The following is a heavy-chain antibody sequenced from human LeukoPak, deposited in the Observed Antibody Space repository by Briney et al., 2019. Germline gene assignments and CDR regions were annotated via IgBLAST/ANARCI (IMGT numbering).Heavy chain of an antibody. Sequence: GGSLRLSCAASGFTFNTFNMNWVRQAPGKGLEWVSSITSGGDYIYYADSVKGRFTISRDNAKNSLYLQMNSLRAEDTAVYYCARDRRGYYDSSGYYYVSYYYYYYGMDVWGQGTTVTVSS. CDR2: ITSGGDYI. D-gene: IGHD3-22*01. V-gene: IGHV3-21*01. J-gene: IGHJ6*02. CDR1: GFTFNTFN. CDR3: ARDRRGYYDSSGYYYVSYYYYYYGMDV.